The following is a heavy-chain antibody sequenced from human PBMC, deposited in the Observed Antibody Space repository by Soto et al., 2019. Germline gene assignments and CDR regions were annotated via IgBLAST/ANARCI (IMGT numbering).Heavy chain of an antibody. J-gene: IGHJ3*02. CDR2: IYSGGST. Sequence: EVQLVETGGGLIQPGGSLRLSCAASGFTVSSNYMSWVRQAPGKGLEWVSVIYSGGSTYYADSVKGRFTISRDNSKHTLSLQMNSLRAEDTAVYYCARDKYGGNSGAFDIWGQGTMVTVSS. CDR1: GFTVSSNY. CDR3: ARDKYGGNSGAFDI. V-gene: IGHV3-53*02. D-gene: IGHD2-21*02.